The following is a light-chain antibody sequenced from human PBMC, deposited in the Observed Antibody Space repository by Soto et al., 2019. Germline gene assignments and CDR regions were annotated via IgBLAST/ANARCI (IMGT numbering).Light chain of an antibody. J-gene: IGKJ3*01. CDR3: HHYGRSAIFT. CDR2: GAS. CDR1: QSLSSNY. V-gene: IGKV3-20*01. Sequence: EIVLTQSPGTLSLSPGERATLSCRASQSLSSNYLAWYQQKPGQAPRLLIYGASSRASGIPDRFSGSGSGTDFTLTISSLEPEDFAVYCCHHYGRSAIFTLGPGTTVD.